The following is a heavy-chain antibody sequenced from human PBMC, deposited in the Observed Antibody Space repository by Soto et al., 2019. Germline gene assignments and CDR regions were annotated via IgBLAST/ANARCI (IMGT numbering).Heavy chain of an antibody. V-gene: IGHV3-11*01. Sequence: QVQLVESGGDLVKPGGSLRLSCAASGYTFSDYYMSWIRQAPGKGLEWISYIDTSGTKIYYAGSVKGGFTITRDNAKNSLYLEMNSLRDEDTAVYYCASHYDMWSGYLSPVDYWGQGTLVTVSS. CDR1: GYTFSDYY. CDR2: IDTSGTKI. CDR3: ASHYDMWSGYLSPVDY. D-gene: IGHD3-3*01. J-gene: IGHJ4*02.